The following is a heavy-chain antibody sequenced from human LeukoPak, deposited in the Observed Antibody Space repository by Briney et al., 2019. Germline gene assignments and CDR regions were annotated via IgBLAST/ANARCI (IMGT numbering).Heavy chain of an antibody. J-gene: IGHJ4*02. D-gene: IGHD2-21*02. CDR1: GVSFNDYY. CDR3: TRMTAGHDY. V-gene: IGHV4-34*01. CDR2: INHSGYT. Sequence: SETLSLTCAVSGVSFNDYYWSWVRQTPGKGLEWIGEINHSGYTNDSPSLKSRVTLSSDTSRKQFSLNQRSVTVADTGIYYCTRMTAGHDYWGQGTLVTVSS.